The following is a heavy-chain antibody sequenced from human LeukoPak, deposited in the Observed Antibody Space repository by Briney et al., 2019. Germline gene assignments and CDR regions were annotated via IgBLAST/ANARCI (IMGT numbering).Heavy chain of an antibody. CDR3: ARDLGSSWNFDY. Sequence: SETLSLTCTVSGGSISSGDYYWSWIRQPPGKGLEWIGYIYYSGSTYYNPSLKSRVTISVDTSKNQFSLKLSSVTAADTAVYYCARDLGSSWNFDYWGQGTLVTVSS. J-gene: IGHJ4*02. V-gene: IGHV4-30-4*01. CDR2: IYYSGST. CDR1: GGSISSGDYY. D-gene: IGHD6-13*01.